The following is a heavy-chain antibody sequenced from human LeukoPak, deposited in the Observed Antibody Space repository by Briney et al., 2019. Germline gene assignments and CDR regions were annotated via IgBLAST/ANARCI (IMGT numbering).Heavy chain of an antibody. CDR2: FDPEDGET. CDR1: GYTLTELS. D-gene: IGHD3-10*01. Sequence: ASVTVSCKVSGYTLTELSMHWVRQAPGKGLEWMGGFDPEDGETIYAQKLQGRVTMTEDTSTDTAYMELSSLRSEDTAVYYCATDTVLLVGESHHWFDPWGQGTLVTVSS. V-gene: IGHV1-24*01. J-gene: IGHJ5*02. CDR3: ATDTVLLVGESHHWFDP.